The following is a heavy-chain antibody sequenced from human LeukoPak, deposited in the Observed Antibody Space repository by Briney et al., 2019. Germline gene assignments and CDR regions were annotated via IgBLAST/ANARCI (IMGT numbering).Heavy chain of an antibody. J-gene: IGHJ3*02. CDR1: GFTVSSNY. V-gene: IGHV3-53*01. Sequence: GGSLRLSCAASGFTVSSNYMSWVRQAPGKGLEWVSVIYSGGSAYYADSVKGRFTISRDNSKNTLYLQMNSLRAEDTAVYYCARGSGLAAFDIWGQGTMVTVSS. CDR3: ARGSGLAAFDI. CDR2: IYSGGSA. D-gene: IGHD3-3*01.